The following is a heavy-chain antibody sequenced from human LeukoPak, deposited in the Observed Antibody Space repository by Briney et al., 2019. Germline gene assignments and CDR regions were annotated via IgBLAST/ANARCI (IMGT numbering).Heavy chain of an antibody. D-gene: IGHD3-9*01. V-gene: IGHV4-59*08. CDR1: GGSISSYY. Sequence: TSETLSLTCTVSGGSISSYYWSWIRQPPGKGLEWIGYIYYSGSTNYNPSLKSRVTISVDTSKNQFSLKLSSVTAADTAVYYCARVWEDILTGYYPDYWVQGTLVTVSS. CDR2: IYYSGST. J-gene: IGHJ4*02. CDR3: ARVWEDILTGYYPDY.